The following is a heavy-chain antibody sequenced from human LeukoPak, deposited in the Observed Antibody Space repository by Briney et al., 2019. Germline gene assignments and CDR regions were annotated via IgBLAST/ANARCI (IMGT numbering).Heavy chain of an antibody. Sequence: SETLSLTCTVSGGSISSYYWSWIRQPPGKGLEWIGYIYYSGSTNYNPSLKSRVTLSVDTSKNQFSLKLSAVTAADTAVYYCARISGYSYSHYFDYWGQGTLVTVSS. J-gene: IGHJ4*02. V-gene: IGHV4-59*01. CDR1: GGSISSYY. CDR2: IYYSGST. D-gene: IGHD5-18*01. CDR3: ARISGYSYSHYFDY.